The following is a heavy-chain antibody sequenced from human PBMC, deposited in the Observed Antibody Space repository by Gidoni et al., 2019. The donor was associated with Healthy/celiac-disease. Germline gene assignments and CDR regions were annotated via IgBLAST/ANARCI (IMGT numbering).Heavy chain of an antibody. Sequence: QVQLQESGPGLVKPSETLSLTCTVSGGSISSYYWSWIRQPPGKGLEWIGYIYYSGSTNYNPSLKSRVTISVDTSKNQFSLKLSSVTAADTAVYYCARGGSGYDFDYWGQGTLVTVSS. CDR3: ARGGSGYDFDY. J-gene: IGHJ4*02. CDR1: GGSISSYY. D-gene: IGHD5-12*01. CDR2: IYYSGST. V-gene: IGHV4-59*01.